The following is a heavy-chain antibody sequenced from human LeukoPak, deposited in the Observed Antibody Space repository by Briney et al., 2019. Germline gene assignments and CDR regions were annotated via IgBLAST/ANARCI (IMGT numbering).Heavy chain of an antibody. J-gene: IGHJ4*02. CDR3: AKDSSVKSRAIFDY. D-gene: IGHD4-17*01. CDR2: VRGIGGDT. CDR1: GITFSSSA. V-gene: IGHV3-23*01. Sequence: GGSLRLSCAASGITFSSSAMNWVRQPPGRRPQWVSTVRGIGGDTYYADSVKGRFTISRDTSKNTLYLQMNSLRAEDTAVYYCAKDSSVKSRAIFDYWGQGTLVTVSS.